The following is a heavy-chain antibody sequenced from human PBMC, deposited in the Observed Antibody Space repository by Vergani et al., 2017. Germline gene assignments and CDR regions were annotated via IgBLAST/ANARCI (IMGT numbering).Heavy chain of an antibody. CDR1: GYTFTSYD. Sequence: QVQLVQSGAEVKKPGASVKVSCKASGYTFTSYDINWVRQATGQGLEWMGWMNPNSGNTGYAQKFQGRVTMTRNTSISTAYMELGSLRSEDTAVYYCARVRVPPNWFDPWGQGTLVTVSS. CDR3: ARVRVPPNWFDP. V-gene: IGHV1-8*01. J-gene: IGHJ5*02. D-gene: IGHD3-10*01. CDR2: MNPNSGNT.